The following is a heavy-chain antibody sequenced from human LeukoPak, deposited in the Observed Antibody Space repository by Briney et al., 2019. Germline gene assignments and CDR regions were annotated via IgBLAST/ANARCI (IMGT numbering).Heavy chain of an antibody. J-gene: IGHJ4*02. D-gene: IGHD5-18*01. V-gene: IGHV3-48*03. CDR2: ISTGSTTT. CDR3: ARAGYSFDSPNYFDY. Sequence: GGSLRLSCAASGFTFSNYEMNWVRQAPGKGLQWVSYISTGSTTTYYADSVKGRFTISRDNAKNSLYLQMNSLRAEDTAVYYCARAGYSFDSPNYFDYWGQGTLVTVSS. CDR1: GFTFSNYE.